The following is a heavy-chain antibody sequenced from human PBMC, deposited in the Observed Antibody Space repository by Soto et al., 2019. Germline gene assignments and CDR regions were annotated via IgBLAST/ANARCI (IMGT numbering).Heavy chain of an antibody. CDR3: ARAGSDGYSGGY. CDR2: IDPSDSYT. D-gene: IGHD5-18*01. Sequence: PGESLKISSQGSGYHFTSYWISWVRQMPGKGLEWMGRIDPSDSYTNYSPSFQGHVTISADKSISTAYLQWSSLKASDTAMYYCARAGSDGYSGGYWGQGTLVTVSS. CDR1: GYHFTSYW. V-gene: IGHV5-10-1*01. J-gene: IGHJ4*02.